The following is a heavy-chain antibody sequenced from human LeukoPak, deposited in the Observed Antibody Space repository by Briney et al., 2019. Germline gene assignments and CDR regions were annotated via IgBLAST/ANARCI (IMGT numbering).Heavy chain of an antibody. CDR3: ARLGDSSSSPSFDY. D-gene: IGHD6-6*01. V-gene: IGHV1-69*05. Sequence: SVKVSCKASGYTFTGYYMHWVRQAPGQGLEWMGGIIPIFGTANYAQKFQGRVTITTDESTSTAYMELSSLRSEDTAVYYCARLGDSSSSPSFDYWGQGTLVTVSS. CDR1: GYTFTGYY. CDR2: IIPIFGTA. J-gene: IGHJ4*02.